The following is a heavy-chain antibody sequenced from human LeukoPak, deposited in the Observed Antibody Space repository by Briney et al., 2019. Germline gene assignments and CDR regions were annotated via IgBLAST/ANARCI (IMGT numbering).Heavy chain of an antibody. Sequence: GGALRLSCAASGCTFSSYAMSWVRPAPGKGLEWVSAISGSGGSTYYADSVKGRFTISRDNSKNTLYLKTNSLRAEDTAVYYCAKEPPSSSGWYEAEYFQHWGQGTLVTVSS. D-gene: IGHD6-19*01. CDR2: ISGSGGST. CDR1: GCTFSSYA. CDR3: AKEPPSSSGWYEAEYFQH. V-gene: IGHV3-23*01. J-gene: IGHJ1*01.